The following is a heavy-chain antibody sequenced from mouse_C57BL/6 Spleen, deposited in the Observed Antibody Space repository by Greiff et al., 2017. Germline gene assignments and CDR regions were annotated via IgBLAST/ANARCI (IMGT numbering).Heavy chain of an antibody. D-gene: IGHD1-1*01. J-gene: IGHJ2*01. V-gene: IGHV1-53*01. Sequence: VQLQQPGPELVKPGASVKMSCKASGYTFTSYWMNWVTQRPGQGLEWIGNINPSNGGTNYNEKFKSKATQTVDKSSSTAYMQLSSLTSEDSAVYNCARLLRSAYYFDNWGQGTTRTFTS. CDR2: INPSNGGT. CDR3: ARLLRSAYYFDN. CDR1: GYTFTSYW.